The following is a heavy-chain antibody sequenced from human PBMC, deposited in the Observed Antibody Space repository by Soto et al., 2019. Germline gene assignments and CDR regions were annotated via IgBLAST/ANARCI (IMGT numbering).Heavy chain of an antibody. CDR2: IIPILGIA. D-gene: IGHD3-3*01. CDR3: AREHDFWSGYPAGGYFDY. J-gene: IGHJ4*02. Sequence: ASVKVSCKASGSTFSSYTISWVRQAPGQGLEWMGRIIPILGIANYAQKFQGRVTITADKSTSTAYMELSSLRSEDTAVYYCAREHDFWSGYPAGGYFDYWGQGTLVTVSS. CDR1: GSTFSSYT. V-gene: IGHV1-69*04.